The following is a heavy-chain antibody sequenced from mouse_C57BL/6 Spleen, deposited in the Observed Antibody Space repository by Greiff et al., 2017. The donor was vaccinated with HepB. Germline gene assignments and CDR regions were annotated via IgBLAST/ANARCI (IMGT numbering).Heavy chain of an antibody. Sequence: EVMLVESGGGLVQPKGSLKLSCAASGFSFNTYAMNWVRQAPGKGLEWVARIRSKSNNYATYYADSVKDRFTISRDDSESMLYLQMNNLKTEDTAMYYCVRHGETAMDYWGQGTSVTVSS. CDR2: IRSKSNNYAT. J-gene: IGHJ4*01. CDR3: VRHGETAMDY. CDR1: GFSFNTYA. V-gene: IGHV10-1*01.